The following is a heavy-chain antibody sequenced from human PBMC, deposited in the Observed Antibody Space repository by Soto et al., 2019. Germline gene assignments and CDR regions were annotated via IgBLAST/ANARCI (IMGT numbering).Heavy chain of an antibody. J-gene: IGHJ6*02. CDR1: GGTFTSYA. CDR3: ATMKGGYQSYYYGMDV. V-gene: IGHV1-69*12. Sequence: QVQLVQSGAEVKKPGSSVKVSCKASGGTFTSYAISWVRQAPGQGLEWVGGIIPIFGTADYAQKFQGRVTIPAAASTSTAYMELSSLRSEDTAVYYCATMKGGYQSYYYGMDVWGQGTTVTVSS. CDR2: IIPIFGTA. D-gene: IGHD3-16*02.